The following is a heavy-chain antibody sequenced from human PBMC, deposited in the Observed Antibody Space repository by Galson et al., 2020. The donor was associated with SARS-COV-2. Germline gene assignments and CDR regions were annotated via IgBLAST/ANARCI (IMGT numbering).Heavy chain of an antibody. V-gene: IGHV3-23*01. J-gene: IGHJ4*02. CDR2: ISGGGDTT. Sequence: GGSLRLSCAGSEFIFAHYGMNWVRQGPGKGLEWVSGISGGGDTTYYADSVKGRFTISRDNSKDTMYLQMNSLGDEDTAVYYCPGLGVNIYGGQGTLVTVSS. D-gene: IGHD1-26*01. CDR1: EFIFAHYG. CDR3: PGLGVNIY.